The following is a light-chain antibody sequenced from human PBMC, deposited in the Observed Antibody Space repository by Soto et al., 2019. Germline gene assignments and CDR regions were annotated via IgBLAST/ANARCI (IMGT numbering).Light chain of an antibody. Sequence: DIQMTQSPSTLSASVGARVTITCRASQSVSRWLAWYQQKPGKAPKLLIYKASTLESGVPSRFSGSGSGTEFTVAISSLQPDDSATYYCQQYNDNWTFGQGTKVEIK. J-gene: IGKJ1*01. V-gene: IGKV1-5*03. CDR2: KAS. CDR3: QQYNDNWT. CDR1: QSVSRW.